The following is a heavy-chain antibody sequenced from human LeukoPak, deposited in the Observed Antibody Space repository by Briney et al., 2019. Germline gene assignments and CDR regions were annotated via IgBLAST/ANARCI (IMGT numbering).Heavy chain of an antibody. Sequence: PGGSLRLSCAASGFTFSSYAMHWVRQAPGKGLEYVSAISSNGGSTYYANSVKGRFTISRDNSKNTLYLQMGSLRAEDTAVYYCARDRSSGWYETDYWGQGTLVTVSS. D-gene: IGHD6-19*01. CDR3: ARDRSSGWYETDY. CDR2: ISSNGGST. V-gene: IGHV3-64*01. J-gene: IGHJ4*02. CDR1: GFTFSSYA.